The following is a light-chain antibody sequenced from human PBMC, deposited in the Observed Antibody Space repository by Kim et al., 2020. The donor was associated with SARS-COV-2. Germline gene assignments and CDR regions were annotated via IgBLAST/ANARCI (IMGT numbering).Light chain of an antibody. CDR1: HSGTSNY. V-gene: IGKV3-20*01. CDR2: GAS. CDR3: QQYVSSPYT. Sequence: IVLTQSPGTLSLSPGERATLSCRATHSGTSNYLAWYQHKPGQAPRLLIYGASSRATGVPDRFSGSGSGRDFTLTINRLEPEDFAVYYCQQYVSSPYTFDQGTKLEI. J-gene: IGKJ2*01.